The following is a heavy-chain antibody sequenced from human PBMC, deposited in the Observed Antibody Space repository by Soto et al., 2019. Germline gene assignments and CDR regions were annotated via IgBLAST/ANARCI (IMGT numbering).Heavy chain of an antibody. J-gene: IGHJ4*02. CDR3: ARDEAGTFLY. Sequence: PGESLKISCAASGFTFSTYAMHWVRQAPGKGLEWVAVISYDGSNKYYADSVKGRFTISRDNSKNTLYLQMNSLRAEDTAVYYCARDEAGTFLYWGQGTLVTVSS. D-gene: IGHD6-19*01. CDR1: GFTFSTYA. CDR2: ISYDGSNK. V-gene: IGHV3-30-3*01.